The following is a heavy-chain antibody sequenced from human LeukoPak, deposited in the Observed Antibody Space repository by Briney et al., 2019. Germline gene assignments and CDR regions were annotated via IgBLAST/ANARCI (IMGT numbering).Heavy chain of an antibody. V-gene: IGHV3-23*01. CDR2: LSDSGKST. D-gene: IGHD4-17*01. CDR3: ASHYGDYGAYFDY. Sequence: GGSLRLSCAASGFTFSYYAMSWVRQARGKGLEWVSALSDSGKSTHYADSVKGRFTISRDNSKNTLSLQMNSLRAEDTAVYYCASHYGDYGAYFDYWGQGTLVTVSS. J-gene: IGHJ4*02. CDR1: GFTFSYYA.